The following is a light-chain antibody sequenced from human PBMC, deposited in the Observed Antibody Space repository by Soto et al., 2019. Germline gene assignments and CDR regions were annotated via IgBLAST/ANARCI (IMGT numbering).Light chain of an antibody. Sequence: DLQMTQSPSSLSASVGDRVTITCRASQNINTFLHWYQQKPGKAPKLLIYAASNLQSGVPSRFSGGGSGTDFTVTISNLQPEDFATYYCQQTYSAPWRFGQGTKVDI. V-gene: IGKV1-39*01. CDR2: AAS. CDR1: QNINTF. J-gene: IGKJ1*01. CDR3: QQTYSAPWR.